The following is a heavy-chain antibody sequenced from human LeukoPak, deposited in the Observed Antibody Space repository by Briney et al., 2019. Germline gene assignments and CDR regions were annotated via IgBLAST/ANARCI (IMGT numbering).Heavy chain of an antibody. CDR1: GFTFSSYS. CDR2: ISSSSTTI. J-gene: IGHJ4*02. V-gene: IGHV3-48*01. Sequence: GGSLRLSCAASGFTFSSYSMNWVRQAPGKGLEWVSYISSSSTTIYYADSVKGRFTISRDNSKNTLYLQMNSLRAEDTAVYYCAKGGLLVASFDYWGQGTLVTVSS. D-gene: IGHD5-12*01. CDR3: AKGGLLVASFDY.